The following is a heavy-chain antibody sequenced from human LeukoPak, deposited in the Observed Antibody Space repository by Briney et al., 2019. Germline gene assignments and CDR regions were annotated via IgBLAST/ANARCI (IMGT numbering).Heavy chain of an antibody. J-gene: IGHJ4*02. CDR1: GYTFTIYY. Sequence: ASVKVSSTASGYTFTIYYMHWVRQAPGLGLEWMGKINPSGGNTAYAQKLQGRVTMTRDTSTSTVYMELTSLRSDDTAVYYCAKCRLSSSGSADYWGQGTLVTVSS. D-gene: IGHD6-19*01. V-gene: IGHV1-46*01. CDR3: AKCRLSSSGSADY. CDR2: INPSGGNT.